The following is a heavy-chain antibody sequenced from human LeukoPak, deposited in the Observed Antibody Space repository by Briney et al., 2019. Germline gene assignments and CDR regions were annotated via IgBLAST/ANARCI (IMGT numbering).Heavy chain of an antibody. Sequence: GGSLRLSCTVSGFTVSSNSMSWVRQAPGKGLEWVSFIYSDNTHYSDSVKGRFTISRDNSKNTLYLQMNSLRAEDTALYYCARELSGWYQGGFYFDYWGQGTLVTVSS. V-gene: IGHV3-53*01. CDR3: ARELSGWYQGGFYFDY. D-gene: IGHD6-19*01. CDR2: IYSDNT. J-gene: IGHJ4*02. CDR1: GFTVSSNS.